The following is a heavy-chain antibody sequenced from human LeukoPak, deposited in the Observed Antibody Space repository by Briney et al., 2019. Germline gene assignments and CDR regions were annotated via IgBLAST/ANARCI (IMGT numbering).Heavy chain of an antibody. D-gene: IGHD6-19*01. J-gene: IGHJ4*02. V-gene: IGHV3-30*03. CDR1: GFTFSSYA. CDR3: ARDRKAVAGALDY. CDR2: MSYDGTNK. Sequence: GGSLRLSCAASGFTFSSYAMSWVRQAPGKGLEWVAVMSYDGTNKYYADSVKGRFTISRDNSKNTLYLQMSSLRPEDTAVYYCARDRKAVAGALDYWGQGTLVTVSS.